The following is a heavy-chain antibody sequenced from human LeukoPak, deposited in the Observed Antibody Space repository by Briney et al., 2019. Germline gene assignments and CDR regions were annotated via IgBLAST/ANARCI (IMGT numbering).Heavy chain of an antibody. D-gene: IGHD6-19*01. Sequence: GGSLRLSSAASGFTFSSYAMHWVRQAPGKGLEYVSAISSNGGSTYYANSVKGRFTISRDNSKNTLYLQMGSLRAEDMAVYYCARTQLTVAGTIYYGMDVWGQGTTVTVSS. CDR3: ARTQLTVAGTIYYGMDV. V-gene: IGHV3-64*01. J-gene: IGHJ6*02. CDR1: GFTFSSYA. CDR2: ISSNGGST.